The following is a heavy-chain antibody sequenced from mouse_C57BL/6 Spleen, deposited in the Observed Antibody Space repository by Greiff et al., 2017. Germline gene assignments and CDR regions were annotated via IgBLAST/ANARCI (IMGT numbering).Heavy chain of an antibody. CDR1: GYTFTSYW. CDR2: IDPSDSET. D-gene: IGHD1-1*01. CDR3: ARLEYYYGSSYDY. V-gene: IGHV1-52*01. Sequence: QVQLQQSGAELVRPGSSVKLSCKASGYTFTSYWMHWVKQRPIQGLEWIGNIDPSDSETHYNQKFKDKATLTVDKSSSTAYMQLSSLTSEDSAVYYCARLEYYYGSSYDYWGQGTTLTVSS. J-gene: IGHJ2*01.